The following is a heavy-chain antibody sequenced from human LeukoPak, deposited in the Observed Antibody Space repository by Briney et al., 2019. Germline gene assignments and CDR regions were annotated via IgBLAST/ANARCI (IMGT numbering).Heavy chain of an antibody. J-gene: IGHJ4*02. CDR3: ARQSRSVDPLTR. Sequence: GGSLRLSCAASGFTFSDYYMTWIRQAPGKGLEWVSCISGRSSYTNYADSVKGRFSISRDNAKNSLYLQMNSLRADDTAVYFCARQSRSVDPLTRWVQGSLVTVGS. CDR1: GFTFSDYY. D-gene: IGHD4-23*01. CDR2: ISGRSSYT. V-gene: IGHV3-11*03.